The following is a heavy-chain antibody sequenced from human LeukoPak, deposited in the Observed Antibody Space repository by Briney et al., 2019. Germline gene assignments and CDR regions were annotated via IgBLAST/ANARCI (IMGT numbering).Heavy chain of an antibody. CDR3: ARDRTRTTVTTWEVGY. Sequence: ASVKVSCKASGYTFTSYGISWVRQAPGQGLEWMGWISAYDGNTNYAQKLQGRVTMATDTSTSTAYMELRSLRSDDTAVYYCARDRTRTTVTTWEVGYWGQGTLVTVSS. V-gene: IGHV1-18*01. J-gene: IGHJ4*02. D-gene: IGHD4-17*01. CDR1: GYTFTSYG. CDR2: ISAYDGNT.